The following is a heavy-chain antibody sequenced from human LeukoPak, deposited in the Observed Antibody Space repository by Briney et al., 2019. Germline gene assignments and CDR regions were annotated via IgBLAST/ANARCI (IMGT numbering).Heavy chain of an antibody. CDR2: IYYSGST. J-gene: IGHJ4*02. CDR1: GGSISSGGYY. Sequence: SETLSLTCTVSGGSISSGGYYWSWIRQHPGKGLEWIGYIYYSGSTYYNPSLKSRVTISVDTSKNQFSLKLSSVTAADTAVYYCARGRYYYDSSGYYADYFDYWGQGTLVTVSS. CDR3: ARGRYYYDSSGYYADYFDY. V-gene: IGHV4-31*03. D-gene: IGHD3-22*01.